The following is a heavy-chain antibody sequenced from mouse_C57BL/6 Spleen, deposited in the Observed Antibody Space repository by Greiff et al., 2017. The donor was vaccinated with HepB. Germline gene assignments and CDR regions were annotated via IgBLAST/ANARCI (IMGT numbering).Heavy chain of an antibody. D-gene: IGHD2-4*01. CDR1: GFSLTSYG. CDR2: IWSGGST. J-gene: IGHJ2*01. Sequence: QVQLQQSGPGLVQPSQSLSITCTVSGFSLTSYGVHWVRQSPGKGLEWLGVIWSGGSTDYNAAFISRLSISKDNSKSQVFFKMNSLQADDTAIYYCARFYLLGLRLSYWGQGTTLTVSS. V-gene: IGHV2-2*01. CDR3: ARFYLLGLRLSY.